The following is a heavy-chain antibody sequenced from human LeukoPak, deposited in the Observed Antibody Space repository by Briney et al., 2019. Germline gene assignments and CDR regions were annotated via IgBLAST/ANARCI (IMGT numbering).Heavy chain of an antibody. J-gene: IGHJ6*02. CDR2: IHYSGGT. CDR3: ASTHCASPSCYSYYYSGLDV. Sequence: SETLSLTCTVSGGSISPYFWSWIRQSPGKGLEWIGWIHYSGGTSYNPSLKSRVIISVDTSKNQFSLKVTSVTAADTAVYYCASTHCASPSCYSYYYSGLDVWGQGTTVIVSS. D-gene: IGHD2-2*01. CDR1: GGSISPYF. V-gene: IGHV4-59*01.